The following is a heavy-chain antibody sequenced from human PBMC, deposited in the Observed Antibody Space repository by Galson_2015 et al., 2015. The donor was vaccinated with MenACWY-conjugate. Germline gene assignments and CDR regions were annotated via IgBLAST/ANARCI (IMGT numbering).Heavy chain of an antibody. J-gene: IGHJ3*02. CDR3: ARGGIRVDDDAFDI. D-gene: IGHD3-3*01. CDR2: INTNTGNP. Sequence: SVKVSCKASGYTFNRYAMNWVRQAPGQGLEWMGWINTNTGNPTYGQGFAGRFVLSLDTSVSTAYLQISSLKAEDTAVYYCARGGIRVDDDAFDIWGQGTMVTVSS. V-gene: IGHV7-4-1*02. CDR1: GYTFNRYA.